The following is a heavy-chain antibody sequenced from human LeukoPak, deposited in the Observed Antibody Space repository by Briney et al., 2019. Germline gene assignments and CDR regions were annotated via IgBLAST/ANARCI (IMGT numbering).Heavy chain of an antibody. Sequence: SVKVSCKASGGTFSSYAISWVRQAPGQGLEWMGGIIPIFGTANYAQKFQGRVTITADESTSTAYMELSGLRSEDTAVYYCATTAAELDYYYMDVWGKGTTVTVSS. CDR3: ATTAAELDYYYMDV. J-gene: IGHJ6*03. CDR2: IIPIFGTA. D-gene: IGHD4-17*01. V-gene: IGHV1-69*13. CDR1: GGTFSSYA.